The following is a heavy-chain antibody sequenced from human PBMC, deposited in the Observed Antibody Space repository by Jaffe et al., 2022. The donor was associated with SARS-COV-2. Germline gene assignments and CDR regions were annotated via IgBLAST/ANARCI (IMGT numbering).Heavy chain of an antibody. D-gene: IGHD5-18*01. CDR2: INNDASIT. CDR3: ARGGSYGVATDV. V-gene: IGHV3-74*01. J-gene: IGHJ6*04. Sequence: EVQLLESGGGSVQPGGSLRLSCAASGFTFSSYWMHWLRQGPGKGLVWVSRINNDASITNYADSVKGRFTISRDNAKNTLYLQMNTLRTEDTAVYYCARGGSYGVATDVWGKGTTVTVSS. CDR1: GFTFSSYW.